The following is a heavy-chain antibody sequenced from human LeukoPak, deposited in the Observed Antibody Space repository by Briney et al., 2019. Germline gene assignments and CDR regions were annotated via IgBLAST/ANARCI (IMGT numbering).Heavy chain of an antibody. CDR2: INPNSGGT. D-gene: IGHD3-22*01. J-gene: IGHJ5*02. Sequence: ASVKVSCKASGYTFTGYYMHWVRQAPGQGLEWMGWINPNSGGTDYAQNFQGRVTMTRDTSISTAYMELIRLRPDDTAVYYCARLYYYDNSGYTYNWFDPWGQGTLVTVSS. CDR1: GYTFTGYY. CDR3: ARLYYYDNSGYTYNWFDP. V-gene: IGHV1-2*02.